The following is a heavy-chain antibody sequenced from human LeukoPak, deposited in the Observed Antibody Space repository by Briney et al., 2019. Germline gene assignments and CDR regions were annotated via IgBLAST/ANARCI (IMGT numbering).Heavy chain of an antibody. V-gene: IGHV3-23*01. J-gene: IGHJ4*02. CDR2: ISGSGGST. CDR3: AKDIRAAAGTVDY. D-gene: IGHD6-13*01. Sequence: GGSLRLSCAASGFTFSSYAMSWVRQAPGKGLEWVSAISGSGGSTYYADSVKGRFTISRDNAKNSLYLQMNSLRAEDTALYYCAKDIRAAAGTVDYWGQGTLVTVSS. CDR1: GFTFSSYA.